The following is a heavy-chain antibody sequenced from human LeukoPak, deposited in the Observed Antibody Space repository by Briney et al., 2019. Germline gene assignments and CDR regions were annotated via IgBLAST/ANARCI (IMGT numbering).Heavy chain of an antibody. CDR2: ISWNSGSI. D-gene: IGHD3-22*01. CDR1: GFTFDDYA. CDR3: AKDYYYDSSGPPGFFDY. Sequence: GGSLRLSCAASGFTFDDYAMHWVRQAPGKGLEWVSSISWNSGSIGYADSVKGRFTISRDNAKNSLYLQLNSLRAEDTALYCCAKDYYYDSSGPPGFFDYWGQGTLVTVSS. J-gene: IGHJ4*02. V-gene: IGHV3-9*01.